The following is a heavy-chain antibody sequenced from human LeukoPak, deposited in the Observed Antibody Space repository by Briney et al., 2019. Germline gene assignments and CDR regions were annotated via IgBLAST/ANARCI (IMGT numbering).Heavy chain of an antibody. Sequence: GGSLRLSCAASGFTFSSYGMHWVRQAPGKGLEWVAFIRYDGSNKYYADSVKGRFTISRDNSKNTLYLQMNSLRAEDTAVYYCAKVLLAARYYYYYCMDVWGKGTTVTVSS. D-gene: IGHD2-15*01. CDR2: IRYDGSNK. CDR1: GFTFSSYG. V-gene: IGHV3-30*02. J-gene: IGHJ6*03. CDR3: AKVLLAARYYYYYCMDV.